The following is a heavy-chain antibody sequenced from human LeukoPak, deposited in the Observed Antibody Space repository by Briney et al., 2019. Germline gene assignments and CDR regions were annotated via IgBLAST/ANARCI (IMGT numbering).Heavy chain of an antibody. CDR2: IYYSGST. CDR1: GCSISSSRYY. V-gene: IGHV4-39*01. CDR3: ARHHRDSGYDYYFDY. J-gene: IGHJ4*02. Sequence: SETLSLTCTVCGCSISSSRYYWGWIPQPPGRWLEWIGSIYYSGSTYYHPSLKSRVTISVDTSKNQFSLKLSSVTAADTAVYYCARHHRDSGYDYYFDYWGQGTLVTVSS. D-gene: IGHD5-12*01.